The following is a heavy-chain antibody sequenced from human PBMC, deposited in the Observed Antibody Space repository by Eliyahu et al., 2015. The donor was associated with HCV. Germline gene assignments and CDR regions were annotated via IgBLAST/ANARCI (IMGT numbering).Heavy chain of an antibody. V-gene: IGHV3-23*01. CDR1: A. Sequence: AMNWVRQAPGKGLEWVSAISGSGGSTYYADSVKGRFTISRDNSKNTLYLQMNSLRAEDTAVYYCAKVTGYYDSSGYSASWGQGTLVTVSS. J-gene: IGHJ4*02. CDR3: AKVTGYYDSSGYSAS. D-gene: IGHD3-22*01. CDR2: ISGSGGST.